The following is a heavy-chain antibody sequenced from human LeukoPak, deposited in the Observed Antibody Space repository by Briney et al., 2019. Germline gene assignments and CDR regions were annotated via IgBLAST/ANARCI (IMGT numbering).Heavy chain of an antibody. V-gene: IGHV4-34*01. CDR3: ARGRAAAAY. CDR1: GGSFSGYY. J-gene: IGHJ4*02. CDR2: INHSGST. Sequence: TSETLSLTCAVYGGSFSGYYWSWIRQPPGKGLEWIGEINHSGSTNYNPSLKSRVTISVDTSKNQFSLKLSSVTAADTAVYYCARGRAAAAYWGQGTLVTVSS. D-gene: IGHD6-13*01.